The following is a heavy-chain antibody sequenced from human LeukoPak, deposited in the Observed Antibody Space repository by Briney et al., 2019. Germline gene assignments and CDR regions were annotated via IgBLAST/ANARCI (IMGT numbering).Heavy chain of an antibody. CDR3: ARGIAVAGRSFDY. CDR2: INHSGST. V-gene: IGHV4-34*01. J-gene: IGHJ4*02. D-gene: IGHD6-19*01. Sequence: SETLSLTCAVYGVCFSGYYWSWIRQPPGKGLEWIGEINHSGSTNYNPSLKSRVTISVDTSKNQFSLKLSSVTAADTAVYYCARGIAVAGRSFDYWGQGTLVTVSS. CDR1: GVCFSGYY.